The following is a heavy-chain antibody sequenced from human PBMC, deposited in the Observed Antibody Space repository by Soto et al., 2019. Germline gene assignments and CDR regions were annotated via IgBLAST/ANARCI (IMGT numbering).Heavy chain of an antibody. J-gene: IGHJ3*02. V-gene: IGHV3-64D*08. CDR2: ISSNGGST. CDR1: GFTFSSYA. D-gene: IGHD3-22*01. CDR3: VKEDYYDRRAFDI. Sequence: PGGSLRLSCSASGFTFSSYAMHWVRQAPGKGLEYVSAISSNGGSTYYADSVKGRFTISRDNSKNTLYLQMSSLRAEDTAVYYCVKEDYYDRRAFDIWGQGTMVTVSS.